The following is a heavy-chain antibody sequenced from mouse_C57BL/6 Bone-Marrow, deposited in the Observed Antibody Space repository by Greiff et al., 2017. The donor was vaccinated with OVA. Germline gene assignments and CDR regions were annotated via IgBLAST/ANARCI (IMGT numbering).Heavy chain of an antibody. CDR2: IDPENGDT. CDR1: GFNIKDDY. J-gene: IGHJ3*01. Sequence: VQLQQSGAELVRPGASVKLSCTASGFNIKDDYMHWVKQRPEQGLEWIGWIDPENGDTEYASKFQGKATITADKSSSTAYMQLSSLTSEDSAVYCCARATPGAYWGQGTLVTVSA. CDR3: ARATPGAY. V-gene: IGHV14-4*01. D-gene: IGHD1-1*01.